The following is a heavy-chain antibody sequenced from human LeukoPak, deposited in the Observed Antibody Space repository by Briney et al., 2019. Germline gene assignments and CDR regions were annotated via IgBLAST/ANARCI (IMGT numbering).Heavy chain of an antibody. CDR3: AKGRTEGGTLALDY. D-gene: IGHD6-19*01. Sequence: PGGSLRLSCAASGFTFSSYGMTWVRQAPGKGLEWVSCISGSGGNTYYTDSVRGRLSISRDNSKNTLYLQVNSLRGEDTAVYYCAKGRTEGGTLALDYWGQGTLVTVSS. V-gene: IGHV3-23*01. CDR2: ISGSGGNT. J-gene: IGHJ4*02. CDR1: GFTFSSYG.